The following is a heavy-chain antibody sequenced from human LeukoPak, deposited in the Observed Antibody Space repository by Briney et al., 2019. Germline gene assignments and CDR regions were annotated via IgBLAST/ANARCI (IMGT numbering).Heavy chain of an antibody. J-gene: IGHJ5*02. D-gene: IGHD6-19*01. CDR2: NNPNSGGT. V-gene: IGHV1-2*02. CDR3: ASGSFPGWYKHLFDP. Sequence: ASVRVSCKASGYTFTGYYMHWVRQAAGQGLEWMGWNNPNSGGTNYAQKFQGRVTMTRHTSISTAYMELSRLRSDDTAVYYCASGSFPGWYKHLFDPWGQGTLVTLPS. CDR1: GYTFTGYY.